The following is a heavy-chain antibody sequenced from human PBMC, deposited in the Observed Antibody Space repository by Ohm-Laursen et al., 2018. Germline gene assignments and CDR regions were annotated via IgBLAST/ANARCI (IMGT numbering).Heavy chain of an antibody. V-gene: IGHV4-31*03. Sequence: TLSLTCTVSGGSISSGGYYWSWIRPHPGKGLVWIGYIYYSGSTYYNPSLKSRVTISVDTSKNQFSLKLSSVTAADTAVYYCARDLVAAAGAGYFDYWGQGTLVTVSS. CDR3: ARDLVAAAGAGYFDY. CDR1: GGSISSGGYY. CDR2: IYYSGST. J-gene: IGHJ4*02. D-gene: IGHD6-13*01.